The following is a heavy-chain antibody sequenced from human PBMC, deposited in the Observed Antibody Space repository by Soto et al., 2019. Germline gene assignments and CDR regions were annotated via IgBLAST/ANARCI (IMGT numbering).Heavy chain of an antibody. V-gene: IGHV1-69*13. CDR2: IIPLFGTA. CDR3: ARDFARFLERLSGMDV. CDR1: GGTFSSYA. Sequence: ASVKVSCKASGGTFSSYAISWVGQAPGRGLEWMGGIIPLFGTANYAQKFPGRVTMTADQSTSTAYMELSSLRSEVTAVDYCARDFARFLERLSGMDVWGQGTRVTASS. J-gene: IGHJ6*02. D-gene: IGHD3-3*01.